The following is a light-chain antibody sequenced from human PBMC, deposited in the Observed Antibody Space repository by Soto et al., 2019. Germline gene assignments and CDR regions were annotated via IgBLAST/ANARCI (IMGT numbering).Light chain of an antibody. CDR2: GAS. J-gene: IGKJ2*01. V-gene: IGKV3-20*01. CDR1: QSVSSTY. CDR3: QQYYT. Sequence: EAVLTQSPGTLSLSPGERAALSCRASQSVSSTYLAWYQQKPGQAPRLLIYGASSRATGIPDRFSGSGSGTDFTLTISRLEPEDFAIYYCQQYYTFGQGTKVDIK.